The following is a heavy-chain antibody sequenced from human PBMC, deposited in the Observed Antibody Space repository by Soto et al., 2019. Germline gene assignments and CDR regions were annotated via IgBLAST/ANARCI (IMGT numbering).Heavy chain of an antibody. J-gene: IGHJ6*02. CDR3: ARDSGYHYYGMDV. Sequence: PSETLSLTCTVSGGSISSGDYYWSWIRQPPGKGLEWIGYIYYSGSTYYNPSLKSRVTISVDTSKNQFSLKLISVTAADTAVYYCARDSGYHYYGMDVWGQGTTVTVSS. D-gene: IGHD2-15*01. CDR2: IYYSGST. V-gene: IGHV4-30-4*01. CDR1: GGSISSGDYY.